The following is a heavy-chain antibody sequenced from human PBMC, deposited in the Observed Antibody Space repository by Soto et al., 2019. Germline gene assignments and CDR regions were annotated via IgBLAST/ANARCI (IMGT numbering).Heavy chain of an antibody. D-gene: IGHD6-13*01. Sequence: SETLSLTCAVYGGSFSGYYWSWIRQPPGKGLEWIGEINHSGSTNYNPSLKSRVTISVDTSKNLFSLKLSSVTAADTAVYYCARALAAAGTGGLRYYYGMDVWGQGTTVTVSS. CDR3: ARALAAAGTGGLRYYYGMDV. CDR1: GGSFSGYY. CDR2: INHSGST. V-gene: IGHV4-34*01. J-gene: IGHJ6*02.